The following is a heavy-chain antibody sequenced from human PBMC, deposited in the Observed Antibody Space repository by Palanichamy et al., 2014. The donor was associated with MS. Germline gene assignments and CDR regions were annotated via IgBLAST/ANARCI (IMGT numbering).Heavy chain of an antibody. V-gene: IGHV3-21*01. CDR1: GFTFSSYT. Sequence: EVQLGESGGGLVKPGGSLRLSCAASGFTFSSYTMNWVRQAPGKGLEWVSSITSSSSYIHYVDSVKGRFTVSRDNAKTSLTLQMNSLRAEDTAVYYCARDFSNVLDYWGQGTLVAVSS. CDR3: ARDFSNVLDY. J-gene: IGHJ4*02. CDR2: ITSSSSYI. D-gene: IGHD4-11*01.